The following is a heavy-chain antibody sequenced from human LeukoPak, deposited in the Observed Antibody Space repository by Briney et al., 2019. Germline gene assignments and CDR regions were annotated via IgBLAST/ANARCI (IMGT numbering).Heavy chain of an antibody. Sequence: SETLSLACTVSAGSISSSSYYWGWIRQPPGKGLEWIGSIYYSGSTYYNPSLKSRVTISVDTSKNQFSLKLSSVTAADTAVYYCARGNVLLWFGELIQEGIFDYWGQGTLVTVSS. CDR1: AGSISSSSYY. J-gene: IGHJ4*02. CDR2: IYYSGST. V-gene: IGHV4-39*07. CDR3: ARGNVLLWFGELIQEGIFDY. D-gene: IGHD3-10*01.